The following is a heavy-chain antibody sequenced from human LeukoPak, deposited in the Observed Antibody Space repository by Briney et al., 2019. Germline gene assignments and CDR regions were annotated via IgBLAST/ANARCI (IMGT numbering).Heavy chain of an antibody. CDR2: ISGSGSNT. D-gene: IGHD3-22*01. Sequence: GGSLRLSCAASGVTFSSYAMTWGRQAPGKGLEWVSGISGSGSNTYYADSVKGRVTISRDNSKNTLYLQMNSLRAEDTAAYYCAKGTYDSRGHFAYWGQGTLVSVSS. CDR1: GVTFSSYA. J-gene: IGHJ4*02. CDR3: AKGTYDSRGHFAY. V-gene: IGHV3-23*01.